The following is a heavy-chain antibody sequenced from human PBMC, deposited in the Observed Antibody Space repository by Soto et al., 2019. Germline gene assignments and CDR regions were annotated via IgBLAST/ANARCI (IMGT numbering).Heavy chain of an antibody. CDR2: ISSNGGST. CDR1: GFTFSSYA. Sequence: GGSLRLSCSDSGFTFSSYAMPWVRQAPGKGLEYVSAISSNGGSTYYADSVKGRFTISRDNSKNTLYLQMSSLRAEDTAVYYCVSSNYGGNFDYWGQGTLVTVSS. V-gene: IGHV3-64D*06. CDR3: VSSNYGGNFDY. D-gene: IGHD4-17*01. J-gene: IGHJ4*02.